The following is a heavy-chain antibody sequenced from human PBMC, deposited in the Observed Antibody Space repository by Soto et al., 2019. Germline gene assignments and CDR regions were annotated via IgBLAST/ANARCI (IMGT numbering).Heavy chain of an antibody. Sequence: SETLSLTCTVSGGSISSGGYYWSWIRQHPGKGLEWIGYIYYSGSTYYNPSLKSRVTISVDKSKNQFSLKLSSVTAADTAVYYCARVLWFGELYWGQGTLVTVSS. CDR1: GGSISSGGYY. V-gene: IGHV4-31*03. CDR2: IYYSGST. CDR3: ARVLWFGELY. J-gene: IGHJ4*02. D-gene: IGHD3-10*01.